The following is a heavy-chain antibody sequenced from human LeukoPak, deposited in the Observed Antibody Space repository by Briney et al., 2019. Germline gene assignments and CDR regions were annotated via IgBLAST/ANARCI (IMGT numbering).Heavy chain of an antibody. V-gene: IGHV3-74*01. Sequence: PGGSLRLSCAASGFTFSSYWMHWVRQAPGKGLVWVSRINSDGSSTSYADSVKGRFTISRDNSKNTLYLQMNSLRAEDTAVYYCAKDYDFWSGYFDYWGQGTLVTVSS. CDR1: GFTFSSYW. CDR2: INSDGSST. J-gene: IGHJ4*02. D-gene: IGHD3-3*01. CDR3: AKDYDFWSGYFDY.